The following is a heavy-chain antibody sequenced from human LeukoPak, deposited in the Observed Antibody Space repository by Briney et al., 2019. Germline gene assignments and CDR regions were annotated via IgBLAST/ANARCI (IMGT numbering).Heavy chain of an antibody. CDR1: GFTFSSYA. Sequence: GRSLRLSCAASGFTFSSYAMHWVRQAPGKGLEWVAVISYDGTNKYYADSVKGRFTISRDNSKNTLYLQMNSLRAEDTAVYYCARASGTYYYYYYMDVWGKGTTVTVSS. D-gene: IGHD1-1*01. J-gene: IGHJ6*03. V-gene: IGHV3-30-3*01. CDR3: ARASGTYYYYYYMDV. CDR2: ISYDGTNK.